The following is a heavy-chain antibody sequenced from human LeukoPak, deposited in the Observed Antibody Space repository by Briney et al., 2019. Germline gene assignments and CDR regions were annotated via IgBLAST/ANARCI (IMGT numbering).Heavy chain of an antibody. V-gene: IGHV3-7*01. CDR1: GFIFNNYW. Sequence: GGSLRLSCAASGFIFNNYWISWVRQALGEGLEWVANIKQDGSEKYYVDSVKGRFTISRDNAKNSLYLQMNSLRAEDTAVYYCARQRRYCSGDNCYQRTFDYWGQGTLVTVSS. CDR2: IKQDGSEK. D-gene: IGHD2-15*01. J-gene: IGHJ4*02. CDR3: ARQRRYCSGDNCYQRTFDY.